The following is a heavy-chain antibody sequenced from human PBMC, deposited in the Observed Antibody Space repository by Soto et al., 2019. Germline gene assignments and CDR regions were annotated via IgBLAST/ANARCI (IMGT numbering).Heavy chain of an antibody. CDR3: ARGHMGAAAGRTFQH. CDR2: IYQSGST. J-gene: IGHJ1*01. D-gene: IGHD6-13*01. Sequence: SETLSLTCTVSGAPITSGAYSWSWIRQPPGKSLEWIGFIYQSGSTHYNPSLKSRVTISVDTSKNQFSLKLSSVTAADTAVYYCARGHMGAAAGRTFQHWGQGTLVTVSS. CDR1: GAPITSGAYS. V-gene: IGHV4-30-2*01.